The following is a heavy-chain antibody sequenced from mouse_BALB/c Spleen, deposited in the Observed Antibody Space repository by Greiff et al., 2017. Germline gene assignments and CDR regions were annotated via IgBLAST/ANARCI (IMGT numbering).Heavy chain of an antibody. J-gene: IGHJ4*01. Sequence: EVKVVESGGGLVKPGGSLKLSCAASGFTFSDYYMYWVRQTPEKRLEWVATISDGGSYTYYPDSVKGRFTISRDNAKNNLYLQMSSLKSEDTAMYYCARSMMVTTRDYAMDYWGQGTSVTVSS. CDR1: GFTFSDYY. V-gene: IGHV5-4*02. D-gene: IGHD2-3*01. CDR3: ARSMMVTTRDYAMDY. CDR2: ISDGGSYT.